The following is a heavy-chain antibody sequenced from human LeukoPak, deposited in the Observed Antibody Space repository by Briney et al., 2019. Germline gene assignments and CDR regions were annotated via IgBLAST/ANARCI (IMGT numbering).Heavy chain of an antibody. Sequence: KASETLSLTCAVSGGSISSSSYYWGWIRQPPGKGLEWIGSIYYSGSTYYNPSLKSRVTISVNTSKNQFSLKLSSVTAADTAVYYCARVTTPGVTDGSGRPAWVWFDPWGQGALVTVSS. J-gene: IGHJ5*02. CDR3: ARVTTPGVTDGSGRPAWVWFDP. V-gene: IGHV4-39*07. D-gene: IGHD3-22*01. CDR1: GGSISSSSYY. CDR2: IYYSGST.